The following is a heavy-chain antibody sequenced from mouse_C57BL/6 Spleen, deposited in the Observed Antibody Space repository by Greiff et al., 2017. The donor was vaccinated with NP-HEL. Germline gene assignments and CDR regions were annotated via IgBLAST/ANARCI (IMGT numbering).Heavy chain of an antibody. Sequence: QVQLQQSGPGLVQPSQSLSITCTVSGFSLTSYGVHWVRQSPGKGLEWLGVIWSGGSTDYNAAFISRLSISKDNSKSQVFFKMTSLQADDTAIYYCARNGYDYAGAYWGQGTLVTVSA. CDR3: ARNGYDYAGAY. CDR1: GFSLTSYG. CDR2: IWSGGST. D-gene: IGHD2-4*01. J-gene: IGHJ3*01. V-gene: IGHV2-2*01.